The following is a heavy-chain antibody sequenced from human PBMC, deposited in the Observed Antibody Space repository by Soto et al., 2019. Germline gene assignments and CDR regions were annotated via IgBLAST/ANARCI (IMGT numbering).Heavy chain of an antibody. CDR1: GGSFSGYY. D-gene: IGHD2-2*02. Sequence: SETLSLTCAVYGGSFSGYYWSWIRQPPWKGLEWIGEINHSGSTNYNPSLKSRVTISVETSKNQFSLKLSSVTAADTAVYYCANGKTAPAENQDWNSTSCYILHDSMDVWGQGTTVAVSS. CDR2: INHSGST. J-gene: IGHJ6*02. CDR3: ANGKTAPAENQDWNSTSCYILHDSMDV. V-gene: IGHV4-34*01.